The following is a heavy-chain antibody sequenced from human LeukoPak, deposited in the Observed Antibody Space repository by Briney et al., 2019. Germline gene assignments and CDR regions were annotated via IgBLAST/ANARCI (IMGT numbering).Heavy chain of an antibody. CDR2: VNPKNGAT. D-gene: IGHD4-17*01. CDR1: GYTFTGFC. V-gene: IGHV1-2*02. Sequence: ASVKVSCKPSGYTFTGFCLHWVRQAPGQGLQWMGWVNPKNGATKYSQTFRGRVTMTRDTSIDTAYMELSSLTSDDTAIYYCARPTHRLTVTTAIDYWGQGTLVTVSS. J-gene: IGHJ4*02. CDR3: ARPTHRLTVTTAIDY.